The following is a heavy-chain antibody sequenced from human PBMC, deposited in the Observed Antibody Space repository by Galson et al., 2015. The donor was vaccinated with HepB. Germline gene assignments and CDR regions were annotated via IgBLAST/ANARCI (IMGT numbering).Heavy chain of an antibody. V-gene: IGHV3-48*01. CDR1: GFTFSSYS. J-gene: IGHJ4*02. CDR2: ISSSGSSK. CDR3: AGRGGRRDEDN. Sequence: SLRLSCAASGFTFSSYSMNWVRQAPGRGLEWVSYISSSGSSKTYADSVEGRFTISRDNVKNLLYLQMNSLRAEDTALYYCAGRGGRRDEDNWGQGTLVTVSS. D-gene: IGHD5-24*01.